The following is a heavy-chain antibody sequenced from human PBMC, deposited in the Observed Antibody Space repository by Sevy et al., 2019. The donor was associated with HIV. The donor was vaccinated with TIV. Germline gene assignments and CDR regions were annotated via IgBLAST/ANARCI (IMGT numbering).Heavy chain of an antibody. D-gene: IGHD3-22*01. CDR2: ISGGGDGT. Sequence: GGSLRLSCAASGFTFNIYAMSWVRQAPGKGLEWLSAISGGGDGTYYADSVKGRSTISGGNSRNTLYLQMNSLRAEDTAVYYVAKRPYYYYNSDGHLGSSTDEADYWGQGALVTVSS. V-gene: IGHV3-23*01. CDR3: AKRPYYYYNSDGHLGSSTDEADY. J-gene: IGHJ4*02. CDR1: GFTFNIYA.